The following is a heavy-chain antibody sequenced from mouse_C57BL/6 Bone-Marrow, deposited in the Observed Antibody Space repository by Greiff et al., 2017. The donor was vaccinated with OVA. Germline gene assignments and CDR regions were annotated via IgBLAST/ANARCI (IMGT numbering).Heavy chain of an antibody. V-gene: IGHV1-78*01. Sequence: VQLQQSDAELVKPGASVKISCKVSGYTFTDHTIHWMKQRPEQGLEWIGYIYPRDGSTKYNEKFKGKATLTADKSSSTAYMQLNSLTSEDSAVYFCARWPYYYGSSYLEYYFDYWGQGTTLTVSS. D-gene: IGHD1-1*01. J-gene: IGHJ2*01. CDR1: GYTFTDHT. CDR2: IYPRDGST. CDR3: ARWPYYYGSSYLEYYFDY.